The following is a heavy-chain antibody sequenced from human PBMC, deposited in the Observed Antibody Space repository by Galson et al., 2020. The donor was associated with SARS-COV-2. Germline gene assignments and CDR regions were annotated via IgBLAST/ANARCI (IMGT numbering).Heavy chain of an antibody. CDR2: INPNSGDT. CDR1: GYTFSGHY. CDR3: TRGSNSSPFYHFDP. J-gene: IGHJ5*02. D-gene: IGHD3-10*01. V-gene: IGHV1-2*06. Sequence: ASVKVSCKASGYTFSGHYMHWVRLAPGQGLEWMGRINPNSGDTDVAQKFQGRVTMTTDTFLTTAYMELSRLTSDDTAVYYCTRGSNSSPFYHFDPWGQGTLVTVSS.